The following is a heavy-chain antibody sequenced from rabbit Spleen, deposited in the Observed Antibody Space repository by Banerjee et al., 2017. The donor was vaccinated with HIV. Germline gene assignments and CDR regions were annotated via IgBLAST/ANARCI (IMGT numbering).Heavy chain of an antibody. V-gene: IGHV1S40*01. D-gene: IGHD8-1*01. J-gene: IGHJ4*01. Sequence: QSLEESGGDLVKPGASLTLTCKASGLYFSSSYWTCWVRQAPGKGLEWIACIDIKGGNTYYASWVNGRFTISKTSSTTVDLQMTSLTAADTATYFCARDSISGTSSLNLWGPGTLVTV. CDR1: GLYFSSSYW. CDR2: IDIKGGNT. CDR3: ARDSISGTSSLNL.